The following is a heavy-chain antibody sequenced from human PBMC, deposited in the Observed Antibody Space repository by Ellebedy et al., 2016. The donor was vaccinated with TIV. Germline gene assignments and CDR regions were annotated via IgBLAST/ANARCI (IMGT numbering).Heavy chain of an antibody. Sequence: AASVKVSCKASGGTFSSYAMSWVRQAPGKGLEWVSAISGSGGSTYYADSVKGRFTISRDNSKNTLYLQMNSLRAEDTAVYYCARATSGFDYWGQGALATVSS. J-gene: IGHJ4*02. D-gene: IGHD5-24*01. CDR2: ISGSGGST. CDR3: ARATSGFDY. V-gene: IGHV3-23*01. CDR1: GGTFSSYA.